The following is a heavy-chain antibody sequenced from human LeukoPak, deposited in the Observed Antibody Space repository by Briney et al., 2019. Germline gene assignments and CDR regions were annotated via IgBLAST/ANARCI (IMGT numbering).Heavy chain of an antibody. CDR2: IYYSGST. J-gene: IGHJ4*02. CDR1: GGSISSSSYY. D-gene: IGHD2-15*01. V-gene: IGHV4-39*06. CDR3: ARALFCSGGSCEQYYFDY. Sequence: SETLSLTCTVSGGSISSSSYYWGWIRQPPGKGLEWIGSIYYSGSTYYNPSLRSRVTISVDTSKNQFPLKLSSVTAADTAVYYCARALFCSGGSCEQYYFDYWGQGTLVTVSS.